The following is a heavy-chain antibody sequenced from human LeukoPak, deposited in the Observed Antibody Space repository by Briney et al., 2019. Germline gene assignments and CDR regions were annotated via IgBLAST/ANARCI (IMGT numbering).Heavy chain of an antibody. CDR2: IYYSGST. Sequence: SETLPLTCAVYGGSFSGYYWSWIRQPPGKGLEWIGYIYYSGSTNYNPSLKSRVTISVDTSKNQFSLKLSSVTAADTAVYYCARDGVNYYDISGYDIWGRGTLVTVSS. CDR3: ARDGVNYYDISGYDI. J-gene: IGHJ4*02. V-gene: IGHV4-59*01. D-gene: IGHD3-22*01. CDR1: GGSFSGYY.